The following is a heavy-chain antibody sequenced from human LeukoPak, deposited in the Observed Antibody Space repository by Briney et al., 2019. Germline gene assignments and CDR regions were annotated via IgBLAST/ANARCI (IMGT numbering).Heavy chain of an antibody. Sequence: GGSLRLSCAASGFTFSTYTMNWVRQAPGKGLEWVSSISSIGSTIYYTDSVKGRFTISRDNSKNTQSLQMNSLRAEDTAVYYCAKDDDWGRYKHWGQGTLVTVSS. V-gene: IGHV3-48*01. CDR2: ISSIGSTI. CDR3: AKDDDWGRYKH. D-gene: IGHD3-16*01. CDR1: GFTFSTYT. J-gene: IGHJ1*01.